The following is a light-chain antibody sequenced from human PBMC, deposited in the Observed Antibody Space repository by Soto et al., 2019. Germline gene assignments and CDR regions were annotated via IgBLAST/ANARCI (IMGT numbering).Light chain of an antibody. CDR1: QNINTW. J-gene: IGKJ1*01. CDR3: QQYGSYWWS. V-gene: IGKV1-5*01. CDR2: DVS. Sequence: DIQLTQSPSTLSASVGDRVTITCRASQNINTWLAWYQQKPGKAPKLLIYDVSHLQSGVPSRFSGSGSATEFTLTISSLRPDDFGTYYCQQYGSYWWSFGQGTKVEI.